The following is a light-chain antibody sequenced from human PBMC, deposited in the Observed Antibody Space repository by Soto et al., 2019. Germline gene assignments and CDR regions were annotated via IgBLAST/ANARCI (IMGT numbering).Light chain of an antibody. J-gene: IGKJ1*01. CDR2: RES. CDR3: QQSYSFPPWT. V-gene: IGKV1-39*01. CDR1: QSINTY. Sequence: DIQINKSPSSLSASMGDRVTISCRPSQSINTYLNWYQQKPGTAPRLLIYRESSVKSGVPPRFSGSGSGRDFTLTISSLRPEDIATYFCQQSYSFPPWTFGQGTKVDIK.